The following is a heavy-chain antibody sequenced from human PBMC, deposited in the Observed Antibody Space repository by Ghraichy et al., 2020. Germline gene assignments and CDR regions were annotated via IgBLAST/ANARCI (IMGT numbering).Heavy chain of an antibody. CDR3: ARAFYFDANGYSDAFDV. Sequence: LRLSCNVSGGSISSDDYYWGWIRQPPGKGLEWIGYISYSGLNYYNPSLKSRLTISEDTSKNQFSLHLSSVTAADTAVYYCARAFYFDANGYSDAFDVWGQGTLVTVSS. J-gene: IGHJ3*01. CDR1: GGSISSDDYY. V-gene: IGHV4-30-4*01. CDR2: ISYSGLN. D-gene: IGHD2-8*01.